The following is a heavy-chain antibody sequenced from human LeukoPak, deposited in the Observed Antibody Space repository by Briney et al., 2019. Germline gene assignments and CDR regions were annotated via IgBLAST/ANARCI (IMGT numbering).Heavy chain of an antibody. CDR1: GFTFRSYE. D-gene: IGHD4-11*01. Sequence: PGGSLRLSCGASGFTFRSYEMHWVRQAPGKGLEWVSYISSSGTTRYYADSVKGRFTISRGNAKNSLYLQMNSLRAEDTAVYYCARGREDLLHDYWGQGTLVTVSS. J-gene: IGHJ4*02. CDR3: ARGREDLLHDY. CDR2: ISSSGTTR. V-gene: IGHV3-48*03.